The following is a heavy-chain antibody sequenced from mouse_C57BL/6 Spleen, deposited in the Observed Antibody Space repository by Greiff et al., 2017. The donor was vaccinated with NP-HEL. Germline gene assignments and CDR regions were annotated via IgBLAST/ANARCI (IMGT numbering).Heavy chain of an antibody. J-gene: IGHJ1*03. CDR3: ARGEVITTNWYFDV. CDR2: ISSGSSTI. CDR1: GFTFSDYG. Sequence: EVNVVESGGGLVKPGGSLKLSCAASGFTFSDYGMHWVRQAPEKGLEWVAYISSGSSTIYYADTVKGRFTISRDNAKNTLFLQMTSLRSEDTAMYYCARGEVITTNWYFDVWGTGTTVTVSS. V-gene: IGHV5-17*01. D-gene: IGHD2-4*01.